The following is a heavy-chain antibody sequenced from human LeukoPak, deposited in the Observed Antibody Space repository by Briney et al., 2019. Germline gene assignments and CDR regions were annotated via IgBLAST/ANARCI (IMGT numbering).Heavy chain of an antibody. Sequence: GGSLRLSCAASGFTFSSYSMKWVRQAPGKGLEWVSSISSSSSYIYYADSVKGRFTISRDNAKNSLYLQMNSLRAEDTAVYYCARVLMYYDSSGYGYWGQGTLVTVSS. CDR3: ARVLMYYDSSGYGY. CDR2: ISSSSSYI. J-gene: IGHJ4*02. D-gene: IGHD3-22*01. V-gene: IGHV3-21*01. CDR1: GFTFSSYS.